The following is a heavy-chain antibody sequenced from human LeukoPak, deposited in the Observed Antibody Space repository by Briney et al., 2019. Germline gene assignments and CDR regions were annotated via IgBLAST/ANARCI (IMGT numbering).Heavy chain of an antibody. CDR1: GFTFNNYG. CDR3: ARLYGDVTTFDY. D-gene: IGHD2-21*02. CDR2: IRYNGNNQ. Sequence: GGSLRLSCAASGFTFNNYGMHWVRQAPGKGLEWVAFIRYNGNNQYYADSVKGRFTISRDNSKNTLYLQMNSLRADDTAIFYCARLYGDVTTFDYWGQGILVTVSS. J-gene: IGHJ4*02. V-gene: IGHV3-30*02.